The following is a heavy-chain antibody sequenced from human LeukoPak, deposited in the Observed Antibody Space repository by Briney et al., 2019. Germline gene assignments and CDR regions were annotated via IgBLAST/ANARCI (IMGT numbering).Heavy chain of an antibody. V-gene: IGHV4-61*02. CDR3: ARANYYDSSDAFDV. D-gene: IGHD3-22*01. Sequence: SETLSLTCTVSTGSISSDYYYWNWIRQPAGKGLEWIGRISASGSTNYNPSLKSRVTMSLDTSKNQFSLNLSSLTAADTAVYYCARANYYDSSDAFDVWGQGTVVTVSS. CDR1: TGSISSDYYY. J-gene: IGHJ3*01. CDR2: ISASGST.